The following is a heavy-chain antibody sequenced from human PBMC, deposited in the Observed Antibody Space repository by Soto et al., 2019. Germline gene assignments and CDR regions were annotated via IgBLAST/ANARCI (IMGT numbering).Heavy chain of an antibody. Sequence: AGGSRRLSCAASGFTFSSYSMNWVRQAPGKGLGWVSYISSSSSTIYYADSVKGRFTISRDNAKNSLYLQMNSLRDEDTDVYYCARAAHAYGDYLDYWGQGTMVTVSS. D-gene: IGHD4-17*01. CDR2: ISSSSSTI. CDR1: GFTFSSYS. V-gene: IGHV3-48*02. J-gene: IGHJ4*02. CDR3: ARAAHAYGDYLDY.